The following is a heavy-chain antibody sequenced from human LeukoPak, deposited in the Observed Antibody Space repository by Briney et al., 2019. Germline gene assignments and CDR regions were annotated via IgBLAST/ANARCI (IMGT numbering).Heavy chain of an antibody. Sequence: SETLSLTCTVSGGSISSYYWSWIRQPPGKGLEWIGYIYYSGSTNYNPSLKSRVTISVDTSKNQFSLKLSSVTAADTAVCYCARYSSSWYGFYNWFDPWGQGTLVTVSS. CDR2: IYYSGST. V-gene: IGHV4-59*12. D-gene: IGHD6-13*01. J-gene: IGHJ5*02. CDR3: ARYSSSWYGFYNWFDP. CDR1: GGSISSYY.